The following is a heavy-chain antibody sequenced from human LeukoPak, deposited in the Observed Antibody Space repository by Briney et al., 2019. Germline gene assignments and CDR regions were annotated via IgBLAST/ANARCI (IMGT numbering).Heavy chain of an antibody. CDR3: AKAQQVAMVAEYYFDY. V-gene: IGHV3-23*01. CDR2: ISGSGGST. CDR1: GFTFSSYA. D-gene: IGHD5-18*01. J-gene: IGHJ4*02. Sequence: GGSLRLSCAASGFTFSSYAMSWVRQAPGKGLGWVSAISGSGGSTYYADSVKGRFTISRDNSKNTLYLQMNSLRAEDTAVYYCAKAQQVAMVAEYYFDYWGQGTLVTVSS.